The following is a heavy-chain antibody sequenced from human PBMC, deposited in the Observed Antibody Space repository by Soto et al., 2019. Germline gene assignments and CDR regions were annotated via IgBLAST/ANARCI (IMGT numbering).Heavy chain of an antibody. V-gene: IGHV4-31*11. J-gene: IGHJ1*01. CDR1: GASTSSAGYA. CDR3: ARDSREEKDSTGAQEH. D-gene: IGHD7-27*01. CDR2: IFYSGST. Sequence: QVQLQESGPGLVKPSQTLSLTCAVSGASTSSAGYAWTWLRQHPEKGLEWIGHIFYSGSTSYNPSLKSRVTISIDTTKNQFSLKMKSVTAADTAVYYCARDSREEKDSTGAQEHWGQGTLFTVSS.